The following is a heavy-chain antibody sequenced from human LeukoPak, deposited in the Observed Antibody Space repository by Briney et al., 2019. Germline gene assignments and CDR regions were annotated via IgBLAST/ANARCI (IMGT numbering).Heavy chain of an antibody. Sequence: GGSLRLSCAASGFTFSNYWVHWVRQAPGKGLVWVSRINSDGRSTNYADSVKGRFTISRDNAKNALYLQMNSLRAEDSAVYYCARTLVAAPGTKGGPWGQGTLVTVSS. D-gene: IGHD6-13*01. V-gene: IGHV3-74*01. CDR1: GFTFSNYW. J-gene: IGHJ5*02. CDR3: ARTLVAAPGTKGGP. CDR2: INSDGRST.